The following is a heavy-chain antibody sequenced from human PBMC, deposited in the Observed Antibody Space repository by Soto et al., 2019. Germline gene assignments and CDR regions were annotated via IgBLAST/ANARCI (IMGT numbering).Heavy chain of an antibody. CDR2: IYYSGST. V-gene: IGHV4-31*02. J-gene: IGHJ6*02. Sequence: LCGGSISSGGYYWSWIRPHPGKGLEWIGYIYYSGSTYYNPSLKSRVTISVDTSKNQFSLKLSSVTAADTAVYYCASSSTSLGMDVWGQGTTVTVSS. CDR1: GGSISSGGYY. CDR3: ASSSTSLGMDV. D-gene: IGHD2-2*01.